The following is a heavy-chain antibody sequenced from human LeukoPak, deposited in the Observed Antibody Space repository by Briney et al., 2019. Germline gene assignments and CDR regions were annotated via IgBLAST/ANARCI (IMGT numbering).Heavy chain of an antibody. J-gene: IGHJ4*02. D-gene: IGHD3-10*01. Sequence: GGSLRLSCVASECAFSRYRMNWVRQVPGAGLEWVASCISGTKFTFYADSVKGRFTISRDNAKNSLYLQMNSLRAEDTAVYYCARYGSGYDYWGQGTLVTVSS. V-gene: IGHV3-21*04. CDR1: ECAFSRYR. CDR2: CISGTKFT. CDR3: ARYGSGYDY.